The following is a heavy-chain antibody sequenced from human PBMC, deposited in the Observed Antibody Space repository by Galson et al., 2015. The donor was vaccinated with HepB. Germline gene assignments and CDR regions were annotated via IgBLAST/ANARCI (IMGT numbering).Heavy chain of an antibody. J-gene: IGHJ4*02. Sequence: SLRLSCAASGFTFSSYAMHWVRQAPGKGLEWVAVISYDGSNKYYADSVKGRFTISRDNSKNTLYLQMNSLRAEDTALYYCAKDFCSSASCYFDYWGQGTLVTVSS. CDR1: GFTFSSYA. D-gene: IGHD2-2*01. V-gene: IGHV3-30-3*01. CDR3: AKDFCSSASCYFDY. CDR2: ISYDGSNK.